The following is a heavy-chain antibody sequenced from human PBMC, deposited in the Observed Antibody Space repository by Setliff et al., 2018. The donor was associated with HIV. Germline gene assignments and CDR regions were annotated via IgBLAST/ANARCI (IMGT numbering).Heavy chain of an antibody. D-gene: IGHD2-21*02. J-gene: IGHJ4*02. CDR1: GYTFTGYY. CDR3: ARGLGYCGGDCYSDLFDY. CDR2: INPKSGGI. Sequence: ASVKVSCKASGYTFTGYYMHWVRQAPGQGLEWMGWINPKSGGINYAQKFQGRVTMTRDTSTSTAYMELRRLRSDDTAMYYCARGLGYCGGDCYSDLFDYWGQGTLVTVSS. V-gene: IGHV1-2*02.